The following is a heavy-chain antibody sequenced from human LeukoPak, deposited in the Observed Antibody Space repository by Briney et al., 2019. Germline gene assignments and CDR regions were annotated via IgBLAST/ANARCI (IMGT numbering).Heavy chain of an antibody. CDR3: TSHAAFDP. J-gene: IGHJ5*02. CDR1: GFTFSNAW. Sequence: GGSLRLSCAASGFTFSNAWMNWVRQAPGKGLEWVGRIKSKNVGGTTDYAAPVKGRFTISRDDSKNTVYLQMNSLKVEDTAVYYCTSHAAFDPWGQGTLVTVSS. CDR2: IKSKNVGGTT. V-gene: IGHV3-15*07.